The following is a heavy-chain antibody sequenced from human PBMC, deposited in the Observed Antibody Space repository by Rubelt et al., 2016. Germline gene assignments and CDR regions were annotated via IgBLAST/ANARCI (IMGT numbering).Heavy chain of an antibody. Sequence: QVQLVQSGAEVKKPGSSVKVSCKASGGTFRSYAISWVRQAPGQGLEWMGGIIPIFGTATYAQKFQGRVTIIADESTSTSYMELSSLRSEDTAVYYCERRQQLGPFDYWGQGTLVTVSS. CDR3: ERRQQLGPFDY. D-gene: IGHD6-13*01. J-gene: IGHJ4*02. V-gene: IGHV1-69*01. CDR1: GGTFRSYA. CDR2: IIPIFGTA.